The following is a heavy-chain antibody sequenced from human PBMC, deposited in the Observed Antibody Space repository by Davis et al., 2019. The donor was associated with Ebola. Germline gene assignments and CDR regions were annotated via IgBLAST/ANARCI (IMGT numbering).Heavy chain of an antibody. CDR3: ARVSDYSDVGDF. Sequence: ASVKVSCKASGGTFSSYAISWVRQAPGQGLEWMGWISAYNGNTNYAQKLQGRVTITADESTTTAYMELSSLTSEDTAVYYCARVSDYSDVGDFWGQGTLVTVSS. CDR1: GGTFSSYA. V-gene: IGHV1-18*01. J-gene: IGHJ4*02. CDR2: ISAYNGNT. D-gene: IGHD4/OR15-4a*01.